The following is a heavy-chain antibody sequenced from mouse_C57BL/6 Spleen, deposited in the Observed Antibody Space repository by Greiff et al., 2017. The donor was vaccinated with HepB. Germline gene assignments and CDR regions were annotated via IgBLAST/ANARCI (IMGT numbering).Heavy chain of an antibody. CDR2: IDPSDSYT. J-gene: IGHJ3*01. V-gene: IGHV1-69*01. Sequence: QVQLQQPGAELVMPGASVKLSCKASGYTFTSYWMHWVKQRPGQGLEWIGEIDPSDSYTNYNQKFKGKSTLTVDKSSSTAYMQLSSLTSEDSAVYYCARSYYCSSSFAYWGQGTLVTVSA. CDR1: GYTFTSYW. D-gene: IGHD1-1*01. CDR3: ARSYYCSSSFAY.